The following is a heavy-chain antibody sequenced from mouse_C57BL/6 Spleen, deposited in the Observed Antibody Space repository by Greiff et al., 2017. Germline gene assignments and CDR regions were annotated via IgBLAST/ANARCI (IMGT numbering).Heavy chain of an antibody. CDR1: GYTFTDYN. Sequence: DVKLQESGPELVKPGASVKMSCKASGYTFTDYNMHWVKQSHGKSLEWIGYLNPHNGGTSYNQKFKGKATLTVNKSSSTAYMELRSLTSEDSAVYYCARADIGPYYYGSSYSYWGQGTTLTVSS. CDR3: ARADIGPYYYGSSYSY. J-gene: IGHJ2*01. D-gene: IGHD1-1*01. V-gene: IGHV1-22*01. CDR2: LNPHNGGT.